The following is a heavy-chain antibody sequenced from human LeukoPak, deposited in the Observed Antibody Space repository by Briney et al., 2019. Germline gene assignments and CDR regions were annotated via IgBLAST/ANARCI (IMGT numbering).Heavy chain of an antibody. CDR2: INHSGST. J-gene: IGHJ5*02. D-gene: IGHD3-16*02. V-gene: IGHV4-34*01. Sequence: XSXXXXXPGXGLEWIGXINHSGSTNYNPSLKSRVTISVATSKKQFSLKLSSVTAADTAVYYCARTFTSYDYVWGSYRSEWFDPWGQGTLVTVSS. CDR3: ARTFTSYDYVWGSYRSEWFDP.